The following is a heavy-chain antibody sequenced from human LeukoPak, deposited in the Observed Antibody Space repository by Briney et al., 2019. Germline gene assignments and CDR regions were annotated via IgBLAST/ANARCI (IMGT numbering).Heavy chain of an antibody. J-gene: IGHJ4*02. Sequence: TGGSLRLSCVASGFTFTSYAMSWVRQAPGKGLEWVSTLSGSADSTYYADSVKGRFTISRDNSKNTLYLQMNSLRAEDTAVYYCAKGSGSYYDWGQGTLVTVSS. CDR3: AKGSGSYYD. CDR1: GFTFTSYA. CDR2: LSGSADST. D-gene: IGHD1-26*01. V-gene: IGHV3-23*01.